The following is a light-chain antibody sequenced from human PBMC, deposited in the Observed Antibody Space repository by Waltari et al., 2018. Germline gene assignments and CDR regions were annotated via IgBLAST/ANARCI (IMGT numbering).Light chain of an antibody. J-gene: IGKJ2*01. Sequence: IQMTQSPSSLAASLGDRVIISSRASQSVSRYLTWYQQKPGKAPKLLISAASTLQSGVPSRFSGSGSGTDFTLTINSLQPEEFAVYYCQQSYTTPMYTFGQGTKLEI. V-gene: IGKV1-39*01. CDR2: AAS. CDR3: QQSYTTPMYT. CDR1: QSVSRY.